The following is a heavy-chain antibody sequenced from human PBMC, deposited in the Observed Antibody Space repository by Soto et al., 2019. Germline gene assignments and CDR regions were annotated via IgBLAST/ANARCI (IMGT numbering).Heavy chain of an antibody. CDR2: IYPGDSDT. J-gene: IGHJ4*02. CDR1: GYSFTSYW. Sequence: GESLKISCKGSGYSFTSYWIGWVRQMPGKGLEWMGIIYPGDSDTRYSPSFQGQVTISADRSISTAYLQWSALKASDTAMYYCARSPTSISSPPYSDYWGQETPVTVSS. D-gene: IGHD6-6*01. CDR3: ARSPTSISSPPYSDY. V-gene: IGHV5-51*01.